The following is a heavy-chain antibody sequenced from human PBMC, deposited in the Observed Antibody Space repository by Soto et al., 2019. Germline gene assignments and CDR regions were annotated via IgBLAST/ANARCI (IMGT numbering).Heavy chain of an antibody. CDR2: IYWDDDK. CDR3: AHRGCSSTSCFPNWFDP. J-gene: IGHJ5*02. D-gene: IGHD2-2*01. CDR1: GFSLSTSGVG. V-gene: IGHV2-5*02. Sequence: QITLKESGPTLVKPTQTLTLTCTFSGFSLSTSGVGVGWIRQPPGKALEWLALIYWDDDKRYSPSLKSRLTITKDTSKNQVVLTMTSMDPVDTATYYCAHRGCSSTSCFPNWFDPWGQGTLVTVSS.